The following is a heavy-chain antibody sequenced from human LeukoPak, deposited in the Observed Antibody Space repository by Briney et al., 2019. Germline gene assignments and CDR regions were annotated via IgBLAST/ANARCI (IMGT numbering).Heavy chain of an antibody. CDR3: ARGPAALYYMDV. CDR1: GGTFSSYA. D-gene: IGHD2-2*01. J-gene: IGHJ6*03. V-gene: IGHV1-69*05. Sequence: SVKVSCKASGGTFSSYAISSVRQAPGQGLEWMGGIIPIFGTANYAQKFQGRVTITTDESTSTAYMELSSLRSEDTAVYYCARGPAALYYMDVWGKGTTVTVSS. CDR2: IIPIFGTA.